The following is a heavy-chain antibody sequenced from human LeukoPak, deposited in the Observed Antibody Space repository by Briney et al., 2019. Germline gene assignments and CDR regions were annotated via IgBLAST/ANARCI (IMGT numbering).Heavy chain of an antibody. D-gene: IGHD3-22*01. CDR1: GGSINNYY. CDR2: IYTSGST. J-gene: IGHJ3*02. Sequence: SETLSLTCTVSGGSINNYYWSWIRQPAGKGLEWIGRIYTSGSTNYNPSLKSRVTISVDTSKNQFSLKLSSVTAADTAVYYCARDSSGYSDAFDIWGQGTMVTVSS. V-gene: IGHV4-4*07. CDR3: ARDSSGYSDAFDI.